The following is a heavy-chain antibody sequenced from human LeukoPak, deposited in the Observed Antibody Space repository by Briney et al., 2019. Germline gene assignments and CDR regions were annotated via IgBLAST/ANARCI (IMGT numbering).Heavy chain of an antibody. CDR2: INHSGST. V-gene: IGHV4-34*01. CDR3: ARYRNSSSWYNWFDP. Sequence: SETLSLTCAVYGGSFSGYYWSWIRQPPGKGLEWVGEINHSGSTNYNPSLKSRVTISVDTSKNQFSLKLSSETAADTAVYYCARYRNSSSWYNWFDPWGQGTLVTVSS. CDR1: GGSFSGYY. D-gene: IGHD6-13*01. J-gene: IGHJ5*02.